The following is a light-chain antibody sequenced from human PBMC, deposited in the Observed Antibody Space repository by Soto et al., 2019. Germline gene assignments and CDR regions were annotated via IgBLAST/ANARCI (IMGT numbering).Light chain of an antibody. CDR2: AAS. V-gene: IGKV1-5*01. CDR3: QQYDTYRAT. J-gene: IGKJ1*01. CDR1: QSISIW. Sequence: DIPITQSPSTLSASVGDRVTITCRASQSISIWLAWYQQKPGKAPKLLIYAASTLQSGVPSRFSGSGSGTEFTLTISGLQPDDFATYYCQQYDTYRATFGLGTKVDIK.